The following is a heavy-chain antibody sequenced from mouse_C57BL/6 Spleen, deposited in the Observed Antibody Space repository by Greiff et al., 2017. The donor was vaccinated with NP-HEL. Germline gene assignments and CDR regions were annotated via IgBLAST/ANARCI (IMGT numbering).Heavy chain of an antibody. J-gene: IGHJ3*01. CDR1: GFTFSDYG. Sequence: EVKLVESGGGLVKPGGSLKLSCAASGFTFSDYGMHWVRQAPEKGLEWVAYISSGSSTIYYADTVKGRFTISRDNAKNTLFLQMTSLRSEDTAMYYCARPDYYGNSAWFAYWGQGTLVTVSA. D-gene: IGHD2-1*01. CDR3: ARPDYYGNSAWFAY. CDR2: ISSGSSTI. V-gene: IGHV5-17*01.